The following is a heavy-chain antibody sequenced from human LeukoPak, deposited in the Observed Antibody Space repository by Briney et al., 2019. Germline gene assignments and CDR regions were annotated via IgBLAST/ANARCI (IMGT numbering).Heavy chain of an antibody. CDR3: ARETRDSNWNSVAYLDH. V-gene: IGHV1-69*08. D-gene: IGHD1-7*01. CDR2: FIPILNTT. Sequence: SVKVSCKASGGTFSGNSITWVRQAPGQGLEWMGRFIPILNTTNYAQDFQGRVTLTADRSTSTAYMELMSLGSEDTAVYYCARETRDSNWNSVAYLDHWGQGTLVTVSS. CDR1: GGTFSGNS. J-gene: IGHJ4*02.